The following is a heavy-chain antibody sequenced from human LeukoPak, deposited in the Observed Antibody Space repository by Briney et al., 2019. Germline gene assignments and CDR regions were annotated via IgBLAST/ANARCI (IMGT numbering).Heavy chain of an antibody. Sequence: GGSLRLSCAASGFTFSSYEMNWVRQAPGKGLEWVSYISSSGSTIYYADSVKGRFTISRDNAKNSLYLQMNSLRAEDTAVYYCARGYYYDSSGYYYGHFQHWGQGTLVIVSS. CDR2: ISSSGSTI. CDR1: GFTFSSYE. J-gene: IGHJ1*01. CDR3: ARGYYYDSSGYYYGHFQH. V-gene: IGHV3-48*03. D-gene: IGHD3-22*01.